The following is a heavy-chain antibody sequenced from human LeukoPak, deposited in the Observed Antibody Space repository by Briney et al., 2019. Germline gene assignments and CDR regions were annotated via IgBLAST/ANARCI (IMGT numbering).Heavy chain of an antibody. CDR3: ARDMVRGVIHDAFDI. V-gene: IGHV3-20*04. Sequence: PGGSLRLSCAASGFTFSSYSMNWVRQAPGKGLEWVSGINWNGGSTGYADSVKGRFTISRDNAKNSLYLQMDSLRAEDTALYYCARDMVRGVIHDAFDIWGQGTMVTVSS. CDR2: INWNGGST. CDR1: GFTFSSYS. J-gene: IGHJ3*02. D-gene: IGHD3-10*01.